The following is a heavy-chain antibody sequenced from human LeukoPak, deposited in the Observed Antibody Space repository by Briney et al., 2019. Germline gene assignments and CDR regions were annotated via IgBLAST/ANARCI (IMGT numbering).Heavy chain of an antibody. J-gene: IGHJ4*02. CDR2: IIPILGIA. D-gene: IGHD3-22*01. V-gene: IGHV1-69*02. CDR1: GGTFSSYT. CDR3: ASSVRIVVAVFDY. Sequence: ASVKVSCKASGGTFSSYTISWVRQAPGQGLEWMGRIIPILGIANYAQKFQGRVTITADESTSTAYMELSSLRSEDAAVYYCASSVRIVVAVFDYWGQGTLVTVSS.